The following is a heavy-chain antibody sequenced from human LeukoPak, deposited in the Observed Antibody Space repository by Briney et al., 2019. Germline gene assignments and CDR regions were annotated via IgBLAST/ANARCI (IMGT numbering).Heavy chain of an antibody. V-gene: IGHV1-2*02. D-gene: IGHD2-8*01. CDR3: ARGSFLGTSSWFDP. CDR1: GYSFTGFF. CDR2: ISPNRGDT. J-gene: IGHJ5*02. Sequence: ASVKVSCKASGYSFTGFFIHWVRQAPGQGLEWMGWISPNRGDTNYAQKSKGRVTMTTDTSLNTIYMELRSLRLDDTAAYFCARGSFLGTSSWFDPWGQGTLVTVSS.